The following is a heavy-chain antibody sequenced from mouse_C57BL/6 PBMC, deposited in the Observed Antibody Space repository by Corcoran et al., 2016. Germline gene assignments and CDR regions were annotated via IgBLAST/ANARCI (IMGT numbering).Heavy chain of an antibody. Sequence: EVQLQQSGPELVKPGASVKISCKASGYTFTDYYMNWVKQSHGKSLEWIGDINPNNGGTSYNQKFKGKATLTVDKSSSTAYMELRSLTSEDSAVYYCANYYYGSSYSAWFAYWGQGTLVTVSA. CDR1: GYTFTDYY. V-gene: IGHV1-26*01. J-gene: IGHJ3*01. D-gene: IGHD1-1*01. CDR2: INPNNGGT. CDR3: ANYYYGSSYSAWFAY.